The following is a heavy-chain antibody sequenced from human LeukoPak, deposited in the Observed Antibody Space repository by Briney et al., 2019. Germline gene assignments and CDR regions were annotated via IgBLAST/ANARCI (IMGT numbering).Heavy chain of an antibody. Sequence: SETLSLTCTVSRGSISSGSYYWSWIRQPAGKGLEWIGRIYISGDTNYNPSLKSRVTISVDTSKNQFSLRLSSVTAADTAVYYCARDQGHGMDVWGKGTTATVSS. J-gene: IGHJ6*04. V-gene: IGHV4-61*02. CDR3: ARDQGHGMDV. CDR2: IYISGDT. CDR1: RGSISSGSYY.